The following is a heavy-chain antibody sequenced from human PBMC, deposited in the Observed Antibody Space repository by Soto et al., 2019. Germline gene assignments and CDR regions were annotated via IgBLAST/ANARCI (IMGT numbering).Heavy chain of an antibody. D-gene: IGHD6-19*01. CDR1: GDSVSSTSAA. CDR3: TRGSYYSGWV. CDR2: TYYRSKWYS. V-gene: IGHV6-1*01. Sequence: SQTLSLTCAISGDSVSSTSAAWSWIRQSPSRGLEWLGRTYYRSKWYSDYAVSVKSRITINPDTSKNQFSLQLNSVTPEDTAVYYCTRGSYYSGWVWGQGTLVTVSS. J-gene: IGHJ4*02.